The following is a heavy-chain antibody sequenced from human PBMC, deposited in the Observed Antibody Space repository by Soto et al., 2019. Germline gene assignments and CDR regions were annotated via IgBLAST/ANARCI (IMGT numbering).Heavy chain of an antibody. V-gene: IGHV3-23*01. D-gene: IGHD3-10*01. CDR3: AFISGSGSYYFAY. J-gene: IGHJ4*02. CDR1: GFTFSSYA. CDR2: ISGGGETT. Sequence: EVQLLESGGGLVQHGGSLRLSCAASGFTFSSYAMWWLRQAPGTGLECVSAISGGGETTYYADSVKGRFTISRDNSKNTLSLQMNSLRAEDTAVYYCAFISGSGSYYFAYWGQGTLVTVSS.